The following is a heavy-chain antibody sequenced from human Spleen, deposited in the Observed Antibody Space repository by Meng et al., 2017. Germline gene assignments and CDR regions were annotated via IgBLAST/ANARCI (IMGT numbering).Heavy chain of an antibody. CDR3: ARAAFRPGIAAAGTGSFDP. D-gene: IGHD6-13*01. V-gene: IGHV4-4*02. Sequence: QLHETGPGLEYPSGTLDLTCAVSGGSISSRDWWSWVRQPPGKGLEWIGEIYHSGSTNYNPSLKSRVTITVDKYKNQFSLKLNSVTAADTAVYYCARAAFRPGIAAAGTGSFDPWGQGTLVTVSS. CDR1: GGSISSRDW. J-gene: IGHJ5*02. CDR2: IYHSGST.